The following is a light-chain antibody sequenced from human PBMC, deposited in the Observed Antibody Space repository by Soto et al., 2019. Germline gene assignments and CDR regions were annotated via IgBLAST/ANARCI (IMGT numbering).Light chain of an antibody. J-gene: IGKJ4*01. CDR2: WAS. V-gene: IGKV4-1*01. CDR3: QQYYTTLT. Sequence: DIVLTQSPDSLAVSLGERATINCKSSQSVLYSSDNKNYLAWYQQKPGQPPKLLIYWASTRDSGVPDRFSGGGSGADFTLTISSLQAEVVAVYYCQQYYTTLTFGGGTKVEIK. CDR1: QSVLYSSDNKNY.